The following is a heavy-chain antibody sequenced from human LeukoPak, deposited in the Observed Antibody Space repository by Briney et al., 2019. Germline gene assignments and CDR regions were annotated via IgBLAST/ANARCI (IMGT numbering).Heavy chain of an antibody. CDR3: ANRRGTQVLGNNIDI. CDR2: IIPIFGIA. D-gene: IGHD2/OR15-2a*01. CDR1: GGTFSSYA. J-gene: IGHJ3*02. Sequence: SVKVSCKASGGTFSSYAISWVRQAPGQGLEWMGGIIPIFGIANYAQKFQGRVTITTDESTSTAYMELSSLRSEDTAVYYCANRRGTQVLGNNIDIWGQGTLVTVSS. V-gene: IGHV1-69*05.